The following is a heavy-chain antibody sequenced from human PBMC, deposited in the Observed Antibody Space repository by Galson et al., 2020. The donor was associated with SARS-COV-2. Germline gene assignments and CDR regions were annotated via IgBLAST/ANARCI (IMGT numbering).Heavy chain of an antibody. J-gene: IGHJ6*02. Sequence: ETLSLTCAVYGGSFSGYYWSWIRQPPGKGLEWIGEINHSGSTNYNPSLKSRVTISVDTSKNQFSLKLSSVTAADTAVYYCAKEGGTDYDFWSGYYYGMDVWGQGTTVTVSS. CDR2: INHSGST. CDR1: GGSFSGYY. D-gene: IGHD3-3*01. CDR3: AKEGGTDYDFWSGYYYGMDV. V-gene: IGHV4-34*01.